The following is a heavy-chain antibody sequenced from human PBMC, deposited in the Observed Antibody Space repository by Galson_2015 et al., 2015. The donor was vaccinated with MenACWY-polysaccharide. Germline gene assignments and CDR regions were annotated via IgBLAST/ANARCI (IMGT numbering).Heavy chain of an antibody. V-gene: IGHV3-23*01. CDR1: GFSFSAYA. CDR2: ITGSGSHA. J-gene: IGHJ4*02. CDR3: AGISLQSRNFDF. Sequence: SLRLSCAASGFSFSAYAMGWVRHIPGKGLEWVSSITGSGSHAFYADSVRGRFTMSKDNSKNMLFLQMDTLRAEDTAVYHCAGISLQSRNFDFWGQGTLVTVSS.